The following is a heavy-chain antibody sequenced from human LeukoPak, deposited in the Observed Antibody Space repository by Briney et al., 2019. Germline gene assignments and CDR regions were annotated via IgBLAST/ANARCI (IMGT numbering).Heavy chain of an antibody. J-gene: IGHJ5*02. CDR1: GYTFTGYY. Sequence: ASVKVSCKASGYTFTGYYMHWVRQAPGQGLEWMGWINHNSGGTNYAQKFQGRVTMTRDTSISTAYMELSRLRSDDTAVYYCARLREGGYCSGGSCPRNWFDPWGQGTLVTVSS. D-gene: IGHD2-15*01. V-gene: IGHV1-2*02. CDR2: INHNSGGT. CDR3: ARLREGGYCSGGSCPRNWFDP.